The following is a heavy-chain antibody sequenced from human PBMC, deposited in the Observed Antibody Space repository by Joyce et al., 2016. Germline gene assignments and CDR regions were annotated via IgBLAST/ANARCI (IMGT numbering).Heavy chain of an antibody. J-gene: IGHJ4*02. CDR3: AKPRERIVLAFDY. D-gene: IGHD2/OR15-2a*01. CDR1: GFTFSKYG. V-gene: IGHV3-30*18. Sequence: QVQLEGSGGGVVQPGRSLRLSCEGSGFTFSKYGIHWGRQAPGKGLEWVAVISYDGSNKYYADSVKGRFTVSRDNSKNTVYLQMTSLRGDDTALYYCAKPRERIVLAFDYWGQGALVTVSS. CDR2: ISYDGSNK.